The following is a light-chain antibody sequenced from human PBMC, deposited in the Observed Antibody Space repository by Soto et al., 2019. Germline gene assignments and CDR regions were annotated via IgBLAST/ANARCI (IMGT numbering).Light chain of an antibody. CDR3: SSFTTSSTVV. V-gene: IGLV3-21*02. CDR1: NIGSNT. CDR2: DDS. J-gene: IGLJ2*01. Sequence: SYELTQPPSVSVAPGQTARITCGGNNIGSNTVHWYQQRPGQAPVLVVYDDSDRPSGIPERFSGSKSGNTASLTISGLQPEDEADYYCSSFTTSSTVVFGGGTKVTVL.